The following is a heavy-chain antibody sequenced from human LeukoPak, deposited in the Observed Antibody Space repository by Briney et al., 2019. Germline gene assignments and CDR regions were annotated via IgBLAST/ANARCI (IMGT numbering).Heavy chain of an antibody. Sequence: ASVKVSCKASGYSFSDYYIQWVRQVPGQGPEWMGWVNPDSGGSICAQRFQGRVTLTRDTSINTAYLELTSLKSDDTALYFCARVSWTTGDLGYWGQGTLVTVSS. CDR1: GYSFSDYY. D-gene: IGHD4-11*01. CDR2: VNPDSGGS. J-gene: IGHJ4*02. CDR3: ARVSWTTGDLGY. V-gene: IGHV1-2*02.